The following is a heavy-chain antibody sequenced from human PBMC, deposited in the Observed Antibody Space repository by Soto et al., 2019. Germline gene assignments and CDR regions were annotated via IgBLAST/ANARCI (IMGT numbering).Heavy chain of an antibody. CDR3: ARPRTTSSSWTDYYYYGMDV. J-gene: IGHJ6*02. V-gene: IGHV3-23*01. D-gene: IGHD6-13*01. CDR1: GFTFSSYA. CDR2: ISGSGGST. Sequence: PGGSLRLSCAASGFTFSSYAMSWVRQAPGKGLEWVSDISGSGGSTYYADSEKGRYTISRDNSKNTLYLQMNSLRAEDTAVYYCARPRTTSSSWTDYYYYGMDVWGQGTTVTVSS.